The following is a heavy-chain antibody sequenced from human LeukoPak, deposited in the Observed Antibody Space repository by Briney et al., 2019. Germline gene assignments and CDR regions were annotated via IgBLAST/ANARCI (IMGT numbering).Heavy chain of an antibody. J-gene: IGHJ5*02. CDR2: IYYTGNT. Sequence: HPETLSLTCTVSGGSISRSSNYWGWIRQPPGKGLEWIGYIYYTGNTNYNPSLKSRVTISVDTSKNQFSLKLSSVTAADTAVYYCARDRLQLQSWGQGTLVTVSS. D-gene: IGHD1-1*01. CDR3: ARDRLQLQS. V-gene: IGHV4-61*01. CDR1: GGSISRSSNY.